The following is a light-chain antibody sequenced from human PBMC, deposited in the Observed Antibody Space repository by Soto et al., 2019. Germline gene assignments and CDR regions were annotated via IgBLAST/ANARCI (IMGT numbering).Light chain of an antibody. CDR3: QQYESTPPT. Sequence: DIVMTQSPDSLAVSLGERATINCKSSQSVLYSSNNKNYLAWYQQRPGQPPKLLIYWASTRESGVPDRFSGSGSGTDFTLTITGLQADDVAVYYCQQYESTPPTFGQGTKLEIK. CDR1: QSVLYSSNNKNY. J-gene: IGKJ2*01. CDR2: WAS. V-gene: IGKV4-1*01.